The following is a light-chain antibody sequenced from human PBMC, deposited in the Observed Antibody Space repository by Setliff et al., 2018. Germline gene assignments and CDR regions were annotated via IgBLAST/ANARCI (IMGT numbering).Light chain of an antibody. CDR2: EVS. V-gene: IGLV2-18*02. CDR1: SSDVGGYNY. Sequence: QSVLAQPPSASGSPGQSVTISCTGTSSDVGGYNYVSWYQQHPGKAPKLMIYEVSNRPSGVPDRFSGSKSGNTASLTISGLQAEDEADYYCSSYTSSSTYVFGTGTKGTVL. J-gene: IGLJ1*01. CDR3: SSYTSSSTYV.